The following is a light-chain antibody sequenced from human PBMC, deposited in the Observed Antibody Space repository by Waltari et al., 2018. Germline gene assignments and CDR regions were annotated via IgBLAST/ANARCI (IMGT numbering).Light chain of an antibody. CDR3: QNHERLPAT. CDR2: AAS. J-gene: IGKJ1*01. Sequence: CRASKSIGQYLVWYQQKPGQAPRLLIYAASSRATGIPDRFSGSGSGTDFTLTISGLEPEDFAVYYCQNHERLPATFGQGTKVEIK. V-gene: IGKV3-20*01. CDR1: KSIGQY.